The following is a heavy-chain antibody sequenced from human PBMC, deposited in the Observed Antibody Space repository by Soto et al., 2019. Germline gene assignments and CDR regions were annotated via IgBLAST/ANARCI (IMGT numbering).Heavy chain of an antibody. D-gene: IGHD1-1*01. Sequence: PSETLSLTCNVSGFAISRGYYWSWVRQPPGKGLEWIGSIYPSVSSYHNPSLESRLTLSIDTSKNQFTLKLASVTAADAALYYCAREKVGTTVFDKWGQGTTVTVS. J-gene: IGHJ4*02. V-gene: IGHV4-38-2*02. CDR3: AREKVGTTVFDK. CDR2: IYPSVSS. CDR1: GFAISRGYY.